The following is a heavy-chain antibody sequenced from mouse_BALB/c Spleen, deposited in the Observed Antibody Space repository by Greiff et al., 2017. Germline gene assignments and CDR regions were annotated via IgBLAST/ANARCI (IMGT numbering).Heavy chain of an antibody. Sequence: EVKLMESGGGLVQPGGSLRLSCATSGFTFTDYYMSWVRQPPGKALEWLGFIRNKANGYTTEYSASVKGRFTISRDNSQSILYLQMNTLRAEDSATYYCARDKGGSSHFAYWGQGTLVTVSA. V-gene: IGHV7-3*02. CDR3: ARDKGGSSHFAY. CDR2: IRNKANGYTT. D-gene: IGHD1-1*01. CDR1: GFTFTDYY. J-gene: IGHJ3*01.